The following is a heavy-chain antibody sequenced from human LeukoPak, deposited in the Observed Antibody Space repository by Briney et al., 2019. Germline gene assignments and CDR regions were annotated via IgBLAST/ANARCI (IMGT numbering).Heavy chain of an antibody. D-gene: IGHD2-2*01. CDR3: AEGRYCSNTSCYFGYFDY. V-gene: IGHV3-30*02. J-gene: IGHJ4*02. CDR1: GFTFTNGR. CDR2: LWYDGCNK. Sequence: GGPLRLFCAASGFTFTNGRMSWVRQARGKGVEGVAFLWYDGCNKYCADCVKRGFTISRDYSKNTLYLQMNSLRAEDTAVYYCAEGRYCSNTSCYFGYFDYWGQGTLVTVS.